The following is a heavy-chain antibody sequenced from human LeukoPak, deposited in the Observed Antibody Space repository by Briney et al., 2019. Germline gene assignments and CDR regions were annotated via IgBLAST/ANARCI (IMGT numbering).Heavy chain of an antibody. V-gene: IGHV1-24*01. J-gene: IGHJ4*02. D-gene: IGHD2-15*01. CDR3: ATADKLLLFDY. Sequence: ASVKVSFKGSGYTLSELFMHWVRQAPGKGLEGRGGIDPEDGATINAQKLQGRDTTTQDTSTDTAYMEMSSVRYEDTALYYCATADKLLLFDYWGQGTVVTVSS. CDR1: GYTLSELF. CDR2: IDPEDGAT.